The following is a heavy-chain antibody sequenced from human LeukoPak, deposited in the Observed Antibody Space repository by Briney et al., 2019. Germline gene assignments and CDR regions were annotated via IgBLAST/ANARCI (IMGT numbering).Heavy chain of an antibody. Sequence: GESLKISCKCSGYSFTSYWIGGARQMPGKGLEGRGIIYPGDSDTRYSASCQGQGTISADKSIGTAYLQWSSLKDSDTAMYYCARLEWGHNWFDPWGQGTLVTVSS. CDR1: GYSFTSYW. V-gene: IGHV5-51*01. J-gene: IGHJ5*02. CDR2: IYPGDSDT. D-gene: IGHD1-26*01. CDR3: ARLEWGHNWFDP.